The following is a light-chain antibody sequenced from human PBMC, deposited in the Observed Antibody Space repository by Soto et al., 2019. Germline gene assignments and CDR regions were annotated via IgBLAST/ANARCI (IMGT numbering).Light chain of an antibody. V-gene: IGKV3-20*01. CDR2: GAS. J-gene: IGKJ1*01. CDR1: QSVGSS. Sequence: EIVLTQSPATLSFSPVEIATLSCRASQSVGSSLVWYQQKPGQAPTLLIYGASIRAAGIPDRFSGSGSGTDFTLTIRRLEPDDFAVYYCQKYGSSPRKFGQGTKVDIK. CDR3: QKYGSSPRK.